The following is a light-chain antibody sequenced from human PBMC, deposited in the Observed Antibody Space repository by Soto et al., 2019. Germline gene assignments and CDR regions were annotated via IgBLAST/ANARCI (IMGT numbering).Light chain of an antibody. CDR1: QSVSNNY. V-gene: IGKV3-20*01. CDR2: GAS. J-gene: IGKJ1*01. CDR3: QQYGSSGT. Sequence: EIQMTQSPSSVSASVGDRVTITCRASQSVSNNYLAWYQQKPGQAPRLLIYGASNRATGIPDRFSGSGSGTDFTLTISRLEPEDFAVYYCQQYGSSGTFGQGTKVDIK.